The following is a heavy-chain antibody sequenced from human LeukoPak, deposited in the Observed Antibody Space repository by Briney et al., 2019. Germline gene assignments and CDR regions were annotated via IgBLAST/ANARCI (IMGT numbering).Heavy chain of an antibody. CDR1: GFTFSSYS. Sequence: GGSLRLSCAASGFTFSSYSMNWVRQAPGKGLEWVSSISSSSSYIYYADSVKGRFTISRDNAKNSLYLQMNSLRAEDTAVYYCASFETVAAYPFDYWGQETLVTVSS. J-gene: IGHJ4*02. V-gene: IGHV3-21*01. D-gene: IGHD6-19*01. CDR3: ASFETVAAYPFDY. CDR2: ISSSSSYI.